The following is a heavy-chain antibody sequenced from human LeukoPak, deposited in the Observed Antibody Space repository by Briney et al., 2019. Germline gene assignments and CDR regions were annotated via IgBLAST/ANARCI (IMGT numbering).Heavy chain of an antibody. J-gene: IGHJ4*02. V-gene: IGHV3-64*01. D-gene: IGHD4-23*01. Sequence: GGSLRLSCAASGYTFSSYAMHWVPQAPGKGLEYVSAISSSGDSTYYANSVRGRFTISRDNSKNTLYLQMGSLRAEDTAVYYCASSYGSNKNPFEYWGQGTLVTVSS. CDR1: GYTFSSYA. CDR3: ASSYGSNKNPFEY. CDR2: ISSSGDST.